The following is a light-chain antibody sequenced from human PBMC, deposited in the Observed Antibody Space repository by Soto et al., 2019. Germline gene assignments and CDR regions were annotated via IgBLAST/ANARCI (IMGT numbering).Light chain of an antibody. J-gene: IGKJ1*01. CDR3: QQYNIYSWT. CDR1: ESISTW. Sequence: DIQMTQSPWTLSASVGDGVTITCRASESISTWLAWYQQKPGKAPNLLIYKASSLESGVPSRFSGSGSGTEFTLTISSLQPDDFATYYCQQYNIYSWTFGQGTKVDIK. CDR2: KAS. V-gene: IGKV1-5*03.